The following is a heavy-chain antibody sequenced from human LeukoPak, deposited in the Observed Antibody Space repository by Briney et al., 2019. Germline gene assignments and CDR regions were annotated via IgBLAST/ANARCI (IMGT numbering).Heavy chain of an antibody. J-gene: IGHJ6*02. Sequence: GRSLRLSCAASGFTFSSYGMHWVRQAPGKGLEWVAVIWYDGSNKHYADSVKGRFTISRDNSKNTLYLQMNSLRAEDTAVYYCARAGFWSGYPNYYYYGMDVWGQGTTVTVSS. D-gene: IGHD3-3*01. V-gene: IGHV3-33*01. CDR2: IWYDGSNK. CDR1: GFTFSSYG. CDR3: ARAGFWSGYPNYYYYGMDV.